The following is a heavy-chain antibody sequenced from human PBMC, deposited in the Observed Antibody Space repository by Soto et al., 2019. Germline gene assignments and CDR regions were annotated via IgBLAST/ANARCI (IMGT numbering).Heavy chain of an antibody. V-gene: IGHV3-11*01. CDR2: ISSNGNTM. J-gene: IGHJ5*02. CDR3: ARLPSSSSWYGWFDP. D-gene: IGHD6-13*01. CDR1: GFTFSDYY. Sequence: QVQLVESGGSLVKPGGSLRLSCAASGFTFSDYYMSWIRQAPGKGLEWVSYISSNGNTMYYADSVKGRFSISRDNAKNSLYLQMNSLRAEDTAVYYCARLPSSSSWYGWFDPWGQGTLVTVSS.